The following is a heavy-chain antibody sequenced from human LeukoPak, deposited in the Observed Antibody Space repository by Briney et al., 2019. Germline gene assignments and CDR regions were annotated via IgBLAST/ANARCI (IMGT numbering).Heavy chain of an antibody. CDR1: GGSISSYY. V-gene: IGHV4-59*08. Sequence: PSETLSLTCTVSGGSISSYYWSWIRQPPGKGLEWIGYIYYSGSTNYNPSLKSRVTISVDTSKNQFPQKLSSVTGADTAVYCCATLNTGYSSSHHNDYWGEGTLVTVSS. CDR3: ATLNTGYSSSHHNDY. J-gene: IGHJ4*02. CDR2: IYYSGST. D-gene: IGHD6-13*01.